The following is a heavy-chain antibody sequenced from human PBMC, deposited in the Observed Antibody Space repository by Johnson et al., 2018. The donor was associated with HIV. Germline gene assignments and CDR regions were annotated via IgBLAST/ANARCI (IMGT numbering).Heavy chain of an antibody. Sequence: VESGGGLVQPVRSLRLSCAASGFNLGDYAMHWVRQAPGKGLEWVSGISWKSGSKGYADSVKGRFTISRDNAKNSLYLQMNSLRAEDTALCDCARVYYYDSSGIDAFDIWGQGTMVTVSS. CDR3: ARVYYYDSSGIDAFDI. V-gene: IGHV3-9*01. D-gene: IGHD3-22*01. CDR2: ISWKSGSK. CDR1: GFNLGDYA. J-gene: IGHJ3*02.